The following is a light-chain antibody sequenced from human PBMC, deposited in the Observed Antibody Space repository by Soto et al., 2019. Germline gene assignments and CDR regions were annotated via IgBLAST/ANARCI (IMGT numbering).Light chain of an antibody. J-gene: IGKJ2*01. CDR1: QSVGSY. CDR2: GAS. Sequence: EIVLTQSPATLSLSPGERATLSCRASQSVGSYLAWYQHKPGQAPRLLIYGASKRATDLPGRFSGRGSGTDSTLTISSLASGDSAVYYCQQRDKWPLTFGQGTKLEIK. V-gene: IGKV3-11*01. CDR3: QQRDKWPLT.